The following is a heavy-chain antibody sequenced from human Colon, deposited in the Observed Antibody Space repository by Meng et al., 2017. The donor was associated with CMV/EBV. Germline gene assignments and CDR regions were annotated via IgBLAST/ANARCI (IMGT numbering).Heavy chain of an antibody. V-gene: IGHV4-59*12. D-gene: IGHD4-17*01. CDR3: ARRATVPSYYFDY. Sequence: LRLSCTVSGGSISSYYWSWIRQPPGKGLEWIGYIYYSGSTNYNPSLKSRVTISVDTSKNQFSLKLSSVTAADTAVYYCARRATVPSYYFDYWGQGTLVTVSS. CDR2: IYYSGST. CDR1: GGSISSYY. J-gene: IGHJ4*02.